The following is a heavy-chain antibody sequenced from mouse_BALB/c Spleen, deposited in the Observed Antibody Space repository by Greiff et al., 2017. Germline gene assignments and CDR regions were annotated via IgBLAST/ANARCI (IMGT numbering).Heavy chain of an antibody. CDR2: INPSTGYT. J-gene: IGHJ2*01. D-gene: IGHD2-3*01. V-gene: IGHV1-7*01. CDR3: ARRWLLHFDY. CDR1: GYTFTSYW. Sequence: VQLQQSGAELAKPGASVKMSCKASGYTFTSYWMHWVKQRPGQGLEWIGYINPSTGYTEYNQKFKDKATLTADKSSSTAYMQLSSLTSEDSAVYYCARRWLLHFDYWGQGTTLTVSS.